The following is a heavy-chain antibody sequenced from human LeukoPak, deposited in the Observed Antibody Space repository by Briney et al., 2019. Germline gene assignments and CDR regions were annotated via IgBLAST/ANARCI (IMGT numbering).Heavy chain of an antibody. CDR3: ARVYGSGSKKNWFDP. J-gene: IGHJ5*02. CDR1: GYTFTSYD. V-gene: IGHV1-8*01. D-gene: IGHD3-10*01. Sequence: ASLTVSCKASGYTFTSYDINWVRQATGQGLEWMGWMNPNSGNTGYAQKFQGRVTMTKNISISTAYMEMSSLRSEDTAVYYCARVYGSGSKKNWFDPWGQGTLVTVSS. CDR2: MNPNSGNT.